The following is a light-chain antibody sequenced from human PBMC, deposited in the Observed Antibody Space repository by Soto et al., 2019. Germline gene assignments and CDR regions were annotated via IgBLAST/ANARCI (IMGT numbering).Light chain of an antibody. V-gene: IGKV1-39*01. CDR2: AAS. CDR3: QQSYSTPIT. Sequence: DIQMTQSPSSLSASVGDRVTITCRASQSISSYLNWYQQKPGKAPKLLIYAASSLQSGVPSRFSGSGSGTDFTLTISSPQPEDFANYYCQQSYSTPITFGQGTRLEI. CDR1: QSISSY. J-gene: IGKJ5*01.